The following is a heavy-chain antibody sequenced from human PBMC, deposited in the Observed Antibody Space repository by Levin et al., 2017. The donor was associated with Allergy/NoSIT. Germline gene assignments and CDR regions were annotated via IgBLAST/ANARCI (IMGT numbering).Heavy chain of an antibody. V-gene: IGHV4-34*01. CDR2: INHSGST. J-gene: IGHJ4*02. CDR3: ARGMWDAHGSGSYYNDY. Sequence: GSLRLSCAVYGGSFSGYYWSWIRQPPGKGLEWIGEINHSGSTNYNPSLKSRVTISVDTSKNQFSLKLSSVTAADTAVYYCARGMWDAHGSGSYYNDYWGQGTLVTVSS. D-gene: IGHD3-10*01. CDR1: GGSFSGYY.